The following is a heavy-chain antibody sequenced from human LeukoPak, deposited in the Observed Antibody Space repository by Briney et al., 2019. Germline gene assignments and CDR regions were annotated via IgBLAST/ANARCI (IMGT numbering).Heavy chain of an antibody. J-gene: IGHJ1*01. CDR2: IYYSGST. CDR1: GGSISSYY. D-gene: IGHD3-10*01. V-gene: IGHV4-59*08. CDR3: ASLGYFQH. Sequence: SETLSLTCTVSGGSISSYYWSWIRQPPGKGLEWIGYIYYSGSTNYNPSFKSRVTISVDTSKNQFSLKLSSVTAADTAVYYCASLGYFQHWGQGTLVTVSS.